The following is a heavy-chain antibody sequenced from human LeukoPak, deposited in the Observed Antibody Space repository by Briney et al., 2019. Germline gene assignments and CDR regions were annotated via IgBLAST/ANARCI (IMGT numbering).Heavy chain of an antibody. J-gene: IGHJ6*03. Sequence: ASAKVSCKASGYTFANYYMHWVRQAPEQVLEWMGIINPSGGSTGYAQNFQGRVTMTRDMSTSTVYMELSSVRSEDTAVYYCAKAMDSSSVSYMDVWGKGTTVTVSS. D-gene: IGHD6-6*01. CDR1: GYTFANYY. CDR2: INPSGGST. V-gene: IGHV1-46*01. CDR3: AKAMDSSSVSYMDV.